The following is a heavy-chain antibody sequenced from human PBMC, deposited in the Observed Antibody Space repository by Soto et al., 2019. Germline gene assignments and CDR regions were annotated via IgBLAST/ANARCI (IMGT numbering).Heavy chain of an antibody. V-gene: IGHV3-23*01. CDR3: AKGIHVMVVPGTASFDA. J-gene: IGHJ4*02. CDR2: ISGNAGST. Sequence: DVLLSASGGGLVHPGGSLRVSCAASGFTFNNYAMNWVRQIPGKGLEWVSSISGNAGSTWYADSVKGRFTISRDNSQGTVSLQMSSLRADDTAIYYCAKGIHVMVVPGTASFDAWGRGTLVTVSS. D-gene: IGHD2-21*02. CDR1: GFTFNNYA.